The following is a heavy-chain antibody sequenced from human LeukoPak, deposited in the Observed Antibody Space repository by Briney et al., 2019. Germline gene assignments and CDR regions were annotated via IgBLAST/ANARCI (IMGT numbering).Heavy chain of an antibody. CDR1: GFTFRSYA. V-gene: IGHV3-23*01. J-gene: IGHJ4*02. CDR3: AKSYNGYESKPDY. CDR2: ISGSGGST. D-gene: IGHD5-12*01. Sequence: AGGSLRLSCAASGFTFRSYAMSWVRQAPGKGLEWVSAISGSGGSTYYADSVKGRFTISRDNSKNTLYLQMNSLRAEDTAVYYCAKSYNGYESKPDYWGQGTLVTVSS.